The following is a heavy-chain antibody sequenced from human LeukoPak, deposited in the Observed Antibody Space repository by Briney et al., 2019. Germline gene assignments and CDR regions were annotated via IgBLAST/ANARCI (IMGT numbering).Heavy chain of an antibody. J-gene: IGHJ4*02. D-gene: IGHD6-13*01. Sequence: TASETLSLTCAGYGGSFSGYYWSWIRQPPGKGLEWIASIYYSGSTYYHPSLKSRVTISVDTSKNQFSLKLSSVTAADTAVYYCAREGIAADGTDYRGQGTLVTVSS. V-gene: IGHV4-34*01. CDR2: IYYSGST. CDR1: GGSFSGYY. CDR3: AREGIAADGTDY.